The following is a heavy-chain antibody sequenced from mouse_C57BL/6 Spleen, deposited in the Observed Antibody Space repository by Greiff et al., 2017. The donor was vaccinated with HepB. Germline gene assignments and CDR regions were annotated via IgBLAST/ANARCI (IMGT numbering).Heavy chain of an antibody. Sequence: VQLQQSGPELVKPGASVKISCKASGYTFTDYYMNWVKQSHGKSLEWIGDINPNNGGTSYNQKFKSKATLTVDKSSSTAYMELRSLTSEDSAVYYCARWDYDEGYFDYWGQGTTLTGSS. V-gene: IGHV1-26*01. CDR3: ARWDYDEGYFDY. CDR2: INPNNGGT. CDR1: GYTFTDYY. D-gene: IGHD2-4*01. J-gene: IGHJ2*01.